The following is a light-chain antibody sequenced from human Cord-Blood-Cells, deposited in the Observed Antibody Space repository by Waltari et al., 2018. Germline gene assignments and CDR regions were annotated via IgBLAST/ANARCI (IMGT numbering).Light chain of an antibody. Sequence: ELVMPQSPAPLSVSPGERATLSCRASQSVRSNLAWYQQKPGQAPRLLIYGASTRATGIPARFGGSGAGKEFTLTISNLQSEDFAVYSCQKYNNWPTFGQGTKVEIK. V-gene: IGKV3-15*01. CDR1: QSVRSN. CDR3: QKYNNWPT. CDR2: GAS. J-gene: IGKJ1*01.